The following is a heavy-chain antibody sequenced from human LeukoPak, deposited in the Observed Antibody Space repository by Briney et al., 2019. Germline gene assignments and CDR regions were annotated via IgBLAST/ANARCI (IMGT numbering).Heavy chain of an antibody. CDR2: MKEDGSAS. Sequence: GGSLRLSCAASGFTFSSYAMSWVRQAPGMGLEWVANMKEDGSASSYVDSVKGRFTISRDNAKNSLYLQMNSLRAEDTAVYYCAKDPNFLDAFDIWGQGTMVTVSS. J-gene: IGHJ3*02. D-gene: IGHD2-8*01. CDR3: AKDPNFLDAFDI. V-gene: IGHV3-7*01. CDR1: GFTFSSYA.